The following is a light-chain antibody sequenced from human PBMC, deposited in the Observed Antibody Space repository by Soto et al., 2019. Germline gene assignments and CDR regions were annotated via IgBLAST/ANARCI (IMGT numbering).Light chain of an antibody. CDR2: EVS. V-gene: IGLV2-8*01. CDR3: CSYAGSNNVV. J-gene: IGLJ2*01. Sequence: QSVLTQPPSASGSPGQSVTISCTGASSDVGGYNYVSWYQQHPGKAPTLMIYEVSERPSGVPDRFSGSKSGNTASLTVSGLQAEDEADYYCCSYAGSNNVVFGGGTKLTVL. CDR1: SSDVGGYNY.